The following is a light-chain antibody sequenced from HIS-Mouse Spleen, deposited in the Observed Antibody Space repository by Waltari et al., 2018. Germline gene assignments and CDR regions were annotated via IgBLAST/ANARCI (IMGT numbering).Light chain of an antibody. V-gene: IGLV2-23*01. CDR1: SRDVGSYKL. J-gene: IGLJ2*01. Sequence: QSALTQPASVSGSPGQSITISCTGTSRDVGSYKLVSWYQQHPRKAPNLMIYEGSKRPSGVSNRFSGSKSGNTASLTISGLQAEDEADYYCCSYAGSSTVVFGGGTKLTVL. CDR2: EGS. CDR3: CSYAGSSTVV.